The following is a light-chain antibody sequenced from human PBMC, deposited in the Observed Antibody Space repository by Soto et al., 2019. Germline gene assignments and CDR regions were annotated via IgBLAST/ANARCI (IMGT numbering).Light chain of an antibody. CDR1: QSISSW. CDR3: QQYNSYPGT. V-gene: IGKV1-5*03. CDR2: KAS. Sequence: DIQMTQSPSTLSASVGARVTITCRASQSISSWWAWYQQKPGKAPKLLIYKASSLESGVPSRFSGSGPGTAMYRSVSSLEPDYFATYYCQQYNSYPGTFGQGTKVEIK. J-gene: IGKJ1*01.